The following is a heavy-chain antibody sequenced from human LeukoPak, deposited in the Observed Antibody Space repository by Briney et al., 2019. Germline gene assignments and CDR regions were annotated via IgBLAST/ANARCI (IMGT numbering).Heavy chain of an antibody. CDR3: ATSEVPDAFDI. Sequence: GGSLRLSRAASGFTFSNVWMSWVRQVPGKGLEWVGRIRSKAAGEATHYAAPVKGRFTISRDDSKNTLYLQMNNLKTEDAAVYYCATSEVPDAFDIWGQGTIITVSS. V-gene: IGHV3-15*01. CDR2: IRSKAAGEAT. J-gene: IGHJ3*02. CDR1: GFTFSNVW.